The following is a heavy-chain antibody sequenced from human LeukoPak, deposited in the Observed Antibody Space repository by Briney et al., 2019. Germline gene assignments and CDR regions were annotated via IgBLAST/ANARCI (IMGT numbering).Heavy chain of an antibody. CDR3: ARLIRGCGALDY. D-gene: IGHD3-10*01. CDR2: IWYDGSNK. J-gene: IGHJ4*02. Sequence: PGRSLRLSCAASGFNFFTYGMHWVRQAPGKGLEWVAVIWYDGSNKYYADSVKGRFTISRDNSKSTLSLQMNSLRAEDTAVYYCARLIRGCGALDYWGQGTLVTVPS. V-gene: IGHV3-33*01. CDR1: GFNFFTYG.